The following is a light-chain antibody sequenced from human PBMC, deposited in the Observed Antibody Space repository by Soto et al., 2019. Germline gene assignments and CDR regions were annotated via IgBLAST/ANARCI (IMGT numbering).Light chain of an antibody. CDR2: EVS. V-gene: IGLV2-8*01. J-gene: IGLJ1*01. CDR3: SSYASINNVI. CDR1: SSDVGGYDY. Sequence: QSVLTQPPSASGSPGHSVTISCTGTSSDVGGYDYVSWYQQQSGKAPKLIIYEVSRRPSGVPDRFSGSKSGDTASLTVSGLQAEDEADYYCSSYASINNVIFGAGTKPTVL.